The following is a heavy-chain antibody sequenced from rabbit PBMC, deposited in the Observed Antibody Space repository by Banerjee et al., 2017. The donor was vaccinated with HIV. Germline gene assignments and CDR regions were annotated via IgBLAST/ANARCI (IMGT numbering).Heavy chain of an antibody. CDR2: IYSSSGST. CDR3: ARGGYTSGWGFNL. CDR1: GFSFSSSYW. D-gene: IGHD4-1*01. J-gene: IGHJ4*01. V-gene: IGHV1S40*01. Sequence: QLLEESGGDLVKPGASLTLTCTASGFSFSSSYWICWVRQAPGKGLEWIACIYSSSGSTYYASWAKGRFTISKTSSTTVTLQMTSLTAADTATYFCARGGYTSGWGFNLWGPGTLVTVS.